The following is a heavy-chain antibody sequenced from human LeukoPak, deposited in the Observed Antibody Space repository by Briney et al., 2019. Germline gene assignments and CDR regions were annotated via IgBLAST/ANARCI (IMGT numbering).Heavy chain of an antibody. V-gene: IGHV4-4*07. CDR2: IYNRDNT. Sequence: SEPLSLTCTVLGTSFSGYDWSWFRQSAGKGLEWIGRIYNRDNTNYDPSLKSRVTMSIDTSKNQFSLNLNSMTAADTAVYYCARGPRGADSYSVDYWGQGTLVTVSS. D-gene: IGHD2-21*02. J-gene: IGHJ4*02. CDR1: GTSFSGYD. CDR3: ARGPRGADSYSVDY.